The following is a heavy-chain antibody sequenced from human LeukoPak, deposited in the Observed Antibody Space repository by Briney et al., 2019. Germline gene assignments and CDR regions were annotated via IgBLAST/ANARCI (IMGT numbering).Heavy chain of an antibody. CDR2: IRYDGSNK. CDR3: AKGPPQFVVVPAATVDY. CDR1: GFTFSSYS. Sequence: GGSLRLSCAASGFTFSSYSMNWVRQALGKGLEWVAFIRYDGSNKYYADSVKGRFTISRDNSKNTLYLQMNSLRAEDTAVYYCAKGPPQFVVVPAATVDYWGQGTLVTVSS. J-gene: IGHJ4*02. V-gene: IGHV3-30*02. D-gene: IGHD2-2*01.